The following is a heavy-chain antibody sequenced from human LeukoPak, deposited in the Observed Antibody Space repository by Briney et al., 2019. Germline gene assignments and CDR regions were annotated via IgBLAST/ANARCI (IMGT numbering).Heavy chain of an antibody. Sequence: SETLSLTCTVSGGSISSGGYYWSWIRQHPGKGLEWIGYIYYSGSTYYNPSLKSRVTISVDTSKNQFSLKLSSVTAADTAVYYCASPLLNCSGGSCYFDYWGQGTLVTVSS. CDR3: ASPLLNCSGGSCYFDY. J-gene: IGHJ4*02. CDR2: IYYSGST. V-gene: IGHV4-31*03. CDR1: GGSISSGGYY. D-gene: IGHD2-15*01.